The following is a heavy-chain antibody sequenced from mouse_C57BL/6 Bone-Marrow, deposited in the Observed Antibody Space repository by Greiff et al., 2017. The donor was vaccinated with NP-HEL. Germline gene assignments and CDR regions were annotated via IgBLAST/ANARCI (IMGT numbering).Heavy chain of an antibody. CDR2: IDPENGDT. Sequence: VQLQQSGAELVRPGASVKLSCTASGFNIKDDYMHWVKQRPEQGLEWIGWIDPENGDTEYASKFQGKATITADTSSNPAYLQLSSLTSEDTAVYYCTRGYFDYWGQGTTLTVSS. J-gene: IGHJ2*01. CDR1: GFNIKDDY. CDR3: TRGYFDY. V-gene: IGHV14-4*01.